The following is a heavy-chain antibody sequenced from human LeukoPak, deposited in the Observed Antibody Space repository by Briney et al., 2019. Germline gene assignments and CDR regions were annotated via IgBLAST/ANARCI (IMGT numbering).Heavy chain of an antibody. CDR1: GYTFTGYY. Sequence: ASVKVSIKASGYTFTGYYMHWVRQAPGQGLEWMGWINPNSGGTNYAQKFQGRVTMTRDTSISAAYMELSRLRSDDSAVFYCARGPNDSSGYFYGIIDYWGQGTLVTVSS. D-gene: IGHD3-22*01. J-gene: IGHJ4*02. CDR3: ARGPNDSSGYFYGIIDY. V-gene: IGHV1-2*02. CDR2: INPNSGGT.